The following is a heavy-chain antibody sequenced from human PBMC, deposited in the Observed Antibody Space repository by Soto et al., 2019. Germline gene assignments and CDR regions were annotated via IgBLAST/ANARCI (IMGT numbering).Heavy chain of an antibody. J-gene: IGHJ4*02. CDR3: ARDRPAWFGYSYFDY. CDR2: ISAYNGNT. Sequence: QVQLVQSGAEVKKPGASVKVSCKASGYTFTSYGIIWVRQAPGQGLEWMGWISAYNGNTNYAQKLQGRVTMTTDTSTSTAYMELRSLSSDDTAVYYCARDRPAWFGYSYFDYWGQGTLVTVSS. CDR1: GYTFTSYG. V-gene: IGHV1-18*01. D-gene: IGHD5-18*01.